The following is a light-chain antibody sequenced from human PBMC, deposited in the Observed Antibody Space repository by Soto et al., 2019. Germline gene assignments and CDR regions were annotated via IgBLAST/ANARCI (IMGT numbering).Light chain of an antibody. CDR2: AAS. J-gene: IGKJ3*01. CDR1: DNIGSN. CDR3: QKYDDVPQ. Sequence: DIQLTQSPASLSASVGDRVTITCRASDNIGSNLNWYQHQTGTAPKLLIYAASSLQGGVPSRFSGSGYGTQFTLTISGLQPEDIATYYCQKYDDVPQFGPGTKVDF. V-gene: IGKV1-39*02.